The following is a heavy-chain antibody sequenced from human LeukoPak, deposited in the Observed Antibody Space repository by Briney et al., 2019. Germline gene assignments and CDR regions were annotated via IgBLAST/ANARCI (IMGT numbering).Heavy chain of an antibody. D-gene: IGHD6-13*01. J-gene: IGHJ4*02. Sequence: GGSLRLSCAASGFTFSSYSMNWVRQAPGKGLEWVSYISSSSSTIYYADSVKGRFTISRDNAKNSLYLQMNSLRPEDTAVYHCAKRMGPSIAAADLDYWGQGTLVIVSS. V-gene: IGHV3-48*04. CDR3: AKRMGPSIAAADLDY. CDR1: GFTFSSYS. CDR2: ISSSSSTI.